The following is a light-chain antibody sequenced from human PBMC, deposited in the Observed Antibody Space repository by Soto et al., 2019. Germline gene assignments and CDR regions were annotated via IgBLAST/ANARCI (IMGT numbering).Light chain of an antibody. Sequence: QSVLSQPTSASGTPGQRVTISCSGSRSNIGNNYVYWYQHLPGTAPKLLIYKNNQRPSGVPDRFSGSKSGSSASLAISGLRSEDEADYYCASWDESLNGYVVFVGGTKLTVL. V-gene: IGLV1-47*01. CDR2: KNN. CDR1: RSNIGNNY. CDR3: ASWDESLNGYVV. J-gene: IGLJ2*01.